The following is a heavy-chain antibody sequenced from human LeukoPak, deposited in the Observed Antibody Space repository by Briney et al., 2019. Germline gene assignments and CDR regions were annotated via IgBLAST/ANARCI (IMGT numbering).Heavy chain of an antibody. CDR3: ARESRAVAGNANGMDV. J-gene: IGHJ6*04. V-gene: IGHV1-69*13. Sequence: GASVKVSCKASGGTFSSYAISWVRQAPGQGLEWMGGIIPIFGTANYAQKFQGRVTITADDSTSTAYMELSSLRSEDTAVYYCARESRAVAGNANGMDVWGKGTTVTVSS. CDR1: GGTFSSYA. CDR2: IIPIFGTA. D-gene: IGHD6-19*01.